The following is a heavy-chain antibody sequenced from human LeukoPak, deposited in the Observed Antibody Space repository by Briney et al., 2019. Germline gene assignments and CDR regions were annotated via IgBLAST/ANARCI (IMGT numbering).Heavy chain of an antibody. J-gene: IGHJ3*02. Sequence: SETLSLTCTVSGGSISSYYWGWIRQPARKGLEWIGRIYSSGSTNYNPSLKSRVTMSVDTSKNQFSLKLSSVTAADTAVYYCARIREDAFDIWGQGTMVTVSS. CDR1: GGSISSYY. CDR2: IYSSGST. CDR3: ARIREDAFDI. V-gene: IGHV4-4*07. D-gene: IGHD3-10*01.